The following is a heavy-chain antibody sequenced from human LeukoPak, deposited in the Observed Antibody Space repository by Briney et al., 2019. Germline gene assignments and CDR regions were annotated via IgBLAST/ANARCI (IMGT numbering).Heavy chain of an antibody. CDR3: ARAYYYDSSGALDY. CDR1: GGTFSSYA. Sequence: SVKVSCKASGGTFSSYAISWVRQAPGQGLEWMGGIIPIFGTANYAQKFQGRVTITTDESTSTAYLELSSLRSEDTAVYYCARAYYYDSSGALDYWGQGTLVTASS. J-gene: IGHJ4*02. CDR2: IIPIFGTA. V-gene: IGHV1-69*05. D-gene: IGHD3-22*01.